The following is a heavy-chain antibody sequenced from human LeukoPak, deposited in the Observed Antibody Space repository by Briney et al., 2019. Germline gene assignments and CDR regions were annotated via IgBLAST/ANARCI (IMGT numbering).Heavy chain of an antibody. CDR2: IRISGDSI. J-gene: IGHJ1*01. CDR1: GFTFTTYS. D-gene: IGHD2-2*02. CDR3: AKHGSSSSWYRFEH. Sequence: QPGGSLRLSCAASGFTFTTYSMGWVRQAPGRGLEWISSIRISGDSIYYASSAKGRFTISRDDSKNTLYLQMNGLRDEDTAVYYCAKHGSSSSWYRFEHWGQGTLVTVSS. V-gene: IGHV3-23*01.